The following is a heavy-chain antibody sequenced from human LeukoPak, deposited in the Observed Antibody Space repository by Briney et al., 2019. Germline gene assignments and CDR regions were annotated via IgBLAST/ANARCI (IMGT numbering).Heavy chain of an antibody. CDR3: AKHGGTYFDYYYYYYMDV. J-gene: IGHJ6*03. CDR1: AGSISSYY. Sequence: SETLSLACTVSAGSISSYYWSWIRQPPGKGLEWIGEINHSGSTNYNPSLKSRVTISVDTSKNQFSLKLSSVTAADTAVYYCAKHGGTYFDYYYYYYMDVWGKGTTVTISS. CDR2: INHSGST. D-gene: IGHD1-26*01. V-gene: IGHV4-34*01.